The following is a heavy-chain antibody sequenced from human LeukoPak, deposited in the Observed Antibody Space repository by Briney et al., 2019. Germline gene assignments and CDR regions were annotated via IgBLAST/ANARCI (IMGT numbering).Heavy chain of an antibody. CDR3: ARNNGMDV. CDR2: VNRDGSET. CDR1: GFTLSNHW. J-gene: IGHJ6*02. V-gene: IGHV3-7*03. Sequence: GGSLRLSCAASGFTLSNHWMTWVRQVPGRGPEWVANVNRDGSETYYLDSVKGRFTISKDNAKNSLYLQMNSLRAEDAALYHCARNNGMDVWGQGTTVIVSS.